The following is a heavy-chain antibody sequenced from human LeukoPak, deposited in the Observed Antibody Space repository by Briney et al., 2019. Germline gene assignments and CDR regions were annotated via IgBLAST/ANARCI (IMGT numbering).Heavy chain of an antibody. CDR3: ARNYYDSSGYYPLDFDY. CDR1: GYTFTGYY. Sequence: GASVKVSCKASGYTFTGYYMHWVRQAPGQGLEWMGWINPNSGGTNYAQKFQGRVTMTRDTSISTAYMELSRLRSDDTAVYYCARNYYDSSGYYPLDFDYWGQGTLVTVSS. CDR2: INPNSGGT. J-gene: IGHJ4*02. V-gene: IGHV1-2*02. D-gene: IGHD3-22*01.